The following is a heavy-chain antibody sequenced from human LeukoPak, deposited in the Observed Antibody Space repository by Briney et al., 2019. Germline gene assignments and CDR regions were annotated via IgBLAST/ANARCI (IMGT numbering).Heavy chain of an antibody. D-gene: IGHD3-22*01. CDR1: GFTFSSYA. CDR3: AKGDSSGYYHGYFDY. J-gene: IGHJ4*02. CDR2: ISDSGGST. V-gene: IGHV3-23*01. Sequence: PGGSLRLSCAASGFTFSSYAMSWVRQAPGKGLEWVSAISDSGGSTYYADPVKGRFTISRDNSKNTLYVQMNSLRAEDTAVYYCAKGDSSGYYHGYFDYWGQGTLVTVSS.